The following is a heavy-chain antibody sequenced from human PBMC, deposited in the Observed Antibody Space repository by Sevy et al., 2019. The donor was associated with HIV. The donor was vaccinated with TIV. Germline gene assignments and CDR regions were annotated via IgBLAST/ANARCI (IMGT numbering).Heavy chain of an antibody. Sequence: GGSLRLSCIVSGFIFDDYAMNWVRLVPGKGLQWVSGISPNSAKIHYADFVKGRFTISRDNAKNAVYLQMNGLRNEDTALYYCGKDRDTVIRGIIVSWGRGTQVTVSS. CDR1: GFIFDDYA. J-gene: IGHJ4*01. D-gene: IGHD3-10*01. CDR2: ISPNSAKI. V-gene: IGHV3-9*01. CDR3: GKDRDTVIRGIIVS.